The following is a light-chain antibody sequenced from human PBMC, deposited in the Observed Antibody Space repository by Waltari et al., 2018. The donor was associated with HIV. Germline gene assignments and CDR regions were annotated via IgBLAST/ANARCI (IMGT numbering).Light chain of an antibody. J-gene: IGKJ4*01. Sequence: DSVMTQSPDSLAVSLGARTTFNCTYSQSICYNRNSLAWYQKKPGQPPKVLIYWASTRAFGVPDRFSGSGSGTDFTLTISRVQADDVATYYCQQHYILRSTFGGGTKIEI. V-gene: IGKV4-1*01. CDR3: QQHYILRST. CDR1: QSICYNRNS. CDR2: WAS.